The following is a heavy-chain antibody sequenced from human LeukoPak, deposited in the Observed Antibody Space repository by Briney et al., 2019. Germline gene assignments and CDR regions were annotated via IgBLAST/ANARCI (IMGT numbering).Heavy chain of an antibody. D-gene: IGHD5-24*01. CDR2: IIPIFGTA. CDR3: ARVRDGYNDAYDT. J-gene: IGHJ3*02. V-gene: IGHV1-69*06. CDR1: GGTFSSYA. Sequence: SVKVSCKASGGTFSSYAISWVRQAPGQGLEWMGGIIPIFGTANYAQKFQGRVTITADKSTSTAYMELSSLRSEDTAVYYCARVRDGYNDAYDTWGQGTMVTVSS.